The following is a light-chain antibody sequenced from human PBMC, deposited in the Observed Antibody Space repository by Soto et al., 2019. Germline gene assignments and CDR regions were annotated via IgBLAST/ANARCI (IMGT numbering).Light chain of an antibody. J-gene: IGKJ5*01. CDR3: KQYYITPIT. CDR2: WAS. CDR1: QSVLYSSNNKNY. Sequence: DIVMTQSPDSLAVSLGERATINCKSSQSVLYSSNNKNYLAWYQQKPGQPPKLLIYWASTRESGVPDRFSGSGSGTDFTLTIISLQAEDVAVYYCKQYYITPITFGQGTRLEIK. V-gene: IGKV4-1*01.